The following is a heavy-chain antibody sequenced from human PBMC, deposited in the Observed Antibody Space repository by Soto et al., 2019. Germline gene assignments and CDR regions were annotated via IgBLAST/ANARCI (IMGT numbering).Heavy chain of an antibody. J-gene: IGHJ6*02. Sequence: ASVKVSCKASGYTFTSYYMHWVRQAPGQGLEWMGIINPSDGSTSYAQKFQGRVTMTRDTSTSTVYMELSSLRSEDTAVYYCARDGGDFWSGYSIYYGMDVWGQGTTVTVSS. CDR2: INPSDGST. CDR3: ARDGGDFWSGYSIYYGMDV. D-gene: IGHD3-3*01. V-gene: IGHV1-46*01. CDR1: GYTFTSYY.